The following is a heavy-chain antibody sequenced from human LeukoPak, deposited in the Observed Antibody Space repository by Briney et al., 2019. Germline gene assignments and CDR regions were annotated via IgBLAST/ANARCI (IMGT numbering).Heavy chain of an antibody. CDR3: ARDTSFAVGATLDF. D-gene: IGHD1-26*01. V-gene: IGHV3-30*04. CDR1: GFTFSSYA. CDR2: VSYDGSNK. J-gene: IGHJ4*02. Sequence: GGSLRLSCAASGFTFSSYAMHWVRQAPGKGLEWVAVVSYDGSNKYYANSVKGRFTISRDKSKNTLHLQMNSLRAEYTAIYYCARDTSFAVGATLDFWGQGTLVTVSS.